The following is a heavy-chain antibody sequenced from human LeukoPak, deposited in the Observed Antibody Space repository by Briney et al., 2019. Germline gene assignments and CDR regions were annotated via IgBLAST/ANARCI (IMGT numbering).Heavy chain of an antibody. CDR3: AKALMVRGVIVY. D-gene: IGHD3-10*01. V-gene: IGHV3-53*01. CDR2: IYSGGST. CDR1: GFTVSSNY. J-gene: IGHJ4*02. Sequence: GGSLRLSCAASGFTVSSNYMSWVRQAPGKGLEWVSVIYSGGSTYYADSVKGRFTISRDNSKNTLYLQMNSLRAEDTAVYYCAKALMVRGVIVYWGQGTLVTVSS.